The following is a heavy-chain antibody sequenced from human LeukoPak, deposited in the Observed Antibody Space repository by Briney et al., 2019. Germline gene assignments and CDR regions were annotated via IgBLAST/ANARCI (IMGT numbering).Heavy chain of an antibody. D-gene: IGHD3-10*01. CDR2: INPNSGGT. V-gene: IGHV1-2*04. Sequence: GASVKVSCKASGYTFTGYYMHWVRQAPGQGLEWMGWINPNSGGTNYAQKFQGWVTMTRDTSISTAYMELSRLRSDDTAVYYCATRGGSGSYYQRDYYYYGMDVWGQGTTVTVSS. CDR3: ATRGGSGSYYQRDYYYYGMDV. CDR1: GYTFTGYY. J-gene: IGHJ6*02.